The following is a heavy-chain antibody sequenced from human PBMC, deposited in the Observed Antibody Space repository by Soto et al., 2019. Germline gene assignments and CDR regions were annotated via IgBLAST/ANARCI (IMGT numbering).Heavy chain of an antibody. CDR3: ARSIVVVTAADY. V-gene: IGHV1-3*04. D-gene: IGHD2-21*02. J-gene: IGHJ4*02. Sequence: GASVKVSCKASGYIFTNYAMHWMRQAPGQRLEWMGWINTGNGNTKYSQKFQGRVTITRDTSASTAYMELSSLRSEDTAVYYCARSIVVVTAADYWGQGTLVTVSS. CDR1: GYIFTNYA. CDR2: INTGNGNT.